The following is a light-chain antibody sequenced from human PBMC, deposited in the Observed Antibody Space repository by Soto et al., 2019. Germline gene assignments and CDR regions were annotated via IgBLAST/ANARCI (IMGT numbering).Light chain of an antibody. CDR1: SSDVGGYNY. CDR2: DVS. J-gene: IGLJ1*01. V-gene: IGLV2-11*01. Sequence: QPVLTQPRSVSGSPGQSVTISCTGSSSDVGGYNYVSWYQQHPGKAPKLMISDVSKRPSGVPDRFSGSKSGNTASLTISGLQAEDEADYYCCSYAGSHYVFGTGTKLTVL. CDR3: CSYAGSHYV.